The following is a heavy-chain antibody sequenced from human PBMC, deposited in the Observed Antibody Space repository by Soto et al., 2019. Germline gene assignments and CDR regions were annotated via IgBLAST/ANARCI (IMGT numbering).Heavy chain of an antibody. V-gene: IGHV3-30-3*01. CDR3: ARVRGDYYDSSGYYAAFYGMDV. Sequence: SFKASGGTLSMYDISWVRQAPGKGLEWVAVISYDGSNKYYADSVKGRFTISRDNSKNTLYLQMNSLRAEDTAVYYCARVRGDYYDSSGYYAAFYGMDVWGQGTTVTVSS. J-gene: IGHJ6*02. D-gene: IGHD3-22*01. CDR2: ISYDGSNK. CDR1: GGTLSMYD.